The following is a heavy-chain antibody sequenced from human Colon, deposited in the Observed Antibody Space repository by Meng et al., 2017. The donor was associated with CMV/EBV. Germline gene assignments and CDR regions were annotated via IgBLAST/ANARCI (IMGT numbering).Heavy chain of an antibody. D-gene: IGHD6-19*01. CDR2: ISSSSSYI. Sequence: GESLKISCAASGFTFSSYGMHWVRQAPGKGLEWVSSISSSSSYIYYADSVKGRFTISRDNAKNSLYLQMNSLRAEDTAVYYCASRAVAGGIWGQGTMVTVSS. CDR1: GFTFSSYG. V-gene: IGHV3-21*01. J-gene: IGHJ3*02. CDR3: ASRAVAGGI.